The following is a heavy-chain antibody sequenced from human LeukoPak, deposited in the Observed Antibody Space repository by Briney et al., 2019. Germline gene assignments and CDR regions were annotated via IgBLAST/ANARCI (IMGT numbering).Heavy chain of an antibody. CDR3: ARAPSEIGGYYPEYFRH. J-gene: IGHJ1*01. CDR2: IKSDGST. V-gene: IGHV3-74*01. Sequence: PGASLRLSCAAAGFTFSNYWMHWVRQAPGKGLVWVSRIKSDGSTNYADSVKGRFTISRDNAKNTVSLQMNSLRAEDTGVYYCARAPSEIGGYYPEYFRHWGQGTLVTVSS. D-gene: IGHD3-22*01. CDR1: GFTFSNYW.